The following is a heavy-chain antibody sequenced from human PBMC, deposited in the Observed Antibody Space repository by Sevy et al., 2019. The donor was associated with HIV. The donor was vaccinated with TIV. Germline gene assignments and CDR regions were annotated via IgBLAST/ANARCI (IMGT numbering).Heavy chain of an antibody. CDR3: AKWSMGGARWLQLGAFDI. Sequence: GGSLRLSCAASGFTFSSYWMSWVRQAPGKGLEWVANIKQDGSEKYYVDSVKGRFTISRDNSKKTLYLQMNSLRAEDTAVYYCAKWSMGGARWLQLGAFDIWGQGTMVTVSS. J-gene: IGHJ3*02. D-gene: IGHD5-12*01. CDR2: IKQDGSEK. V-gene: IGHV3-7*01. CDR1: GFTFSSYW.